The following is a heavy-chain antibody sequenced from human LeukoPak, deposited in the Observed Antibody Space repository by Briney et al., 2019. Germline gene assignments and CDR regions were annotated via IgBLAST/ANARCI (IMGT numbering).Heavy chain of an antibody. CDR1: GATFSSYA. J-gene: IGHJ4*02. D-gene: IGHD5-24*01. CDR3: ATHRRDGYNYRYYFDY. Sequence: ASVKVSCKVSGATFSSYAISWVRQAPGQGLEWMGRIIPIFGTANYAQKFQGRVTITTDESTSTAYMELSSLRSEDTAVYYCATHRRDGYNYRYYFDYWGQGTLVTVSS. CDR2: IIPIFGTA. V-gene: IGHV1-69*05.